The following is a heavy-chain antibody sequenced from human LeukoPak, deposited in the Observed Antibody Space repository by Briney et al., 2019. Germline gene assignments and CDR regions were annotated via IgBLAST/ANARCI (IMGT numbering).Heavy chain of an antibody. CDR1: GGTFSSYA. D-gene: IGHD3-3*02. CDR2: IIPIFGTA. J-gene: IGHJ4*02. CDR3: ARDSELAPFLDY. Sequence: ASVKVSCKASGGTFSSYAISWVRQASGQGLEWMGGIIPIFGTANYAQKFQGRVTITTDESTSTAYMELSSLRSEDTAVYYCARDSELAPFLDYWGRGTLVTVSS. V-gene: IGHV1-69*05.